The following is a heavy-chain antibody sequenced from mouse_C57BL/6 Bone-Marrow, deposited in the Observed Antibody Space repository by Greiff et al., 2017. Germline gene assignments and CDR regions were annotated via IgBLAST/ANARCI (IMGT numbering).Heavy chain of an antibody. CDR3: ARTYYSNYDAMDY. CDR2: IDPEDGET. D-gene: IGHD2-5*01. CDR1: GFNIKDYY. J-gene: IGHJ4*01. V-gene: IGHV14-2*01. Sequence: EVQLQQSGAELVKPGASVKLSCTASGFNIKDYYMHWVKQRTEQGLEWIGRIDPEDGETKYDPKFQCKATITADKSTNTAYLQLSSLTSEDTAVYYCARTYYSNYDAMDYWGRGTSVTVSS.